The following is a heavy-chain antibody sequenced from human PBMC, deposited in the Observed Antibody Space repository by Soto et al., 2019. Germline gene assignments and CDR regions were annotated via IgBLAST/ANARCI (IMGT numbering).Heavy chain of an antibody. Sequence: GGSLRLSCAASGFAFSSYAIHWVRQAPGKGLEWVTVISYDGSNKYYADSVKGRFTISRDNSKSTLYLQMNSLRAEDTAVYYCARAGGSNKFYYYYYGMDVWGQGTTVTVSS. V-gene: IGHV3-30-3*01. CDR2: ISYDGSNK. CDR3: ARAGGSNKFYYYYYGMDV. D-gene: IGHD6-13*01. J-gene: IGHJ6*02. CDR1: GFAFSSYA.